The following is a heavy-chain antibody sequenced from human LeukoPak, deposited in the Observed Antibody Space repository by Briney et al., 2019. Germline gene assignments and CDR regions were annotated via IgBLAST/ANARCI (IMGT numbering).Heavy chain of an antibody. D-gene: IGHD2-21*02. Sequence: GGSLRLSCAASGFTFSTYGMHWVRQAPGKGLEWVAVISYDGSKEYYADSVKGRFTISRDNSKNTLYLQMISLRTEDTAVYYCGRAKPKRDGYSGMDVWGQGTTVTVSS. CDR1: GFTFSTYG. CDR3: GRAKPKRDGYSGMDV. CDR2: ISYDGSKE. J-gene: IGHJ6*02. V-gene: IGHV3-30*03.